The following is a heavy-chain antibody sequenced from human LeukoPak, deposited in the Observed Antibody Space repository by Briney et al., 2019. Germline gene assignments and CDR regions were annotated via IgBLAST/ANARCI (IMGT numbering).Heavy chain of an antibody. CDR3: ARGGPNIPDF. Sequence: PSETLSLTCTVSGGSISGYYWSWIRQPPGKRLEWIGYMYYSGSTNYNPSLQSRVTMSVDASKNQFSLMLSSVTAADPGVYHCARGGPNIPDFWGQGTLVTVSS. J-gene: IGHJ4*02. V-gene: IGHV4-59*01. D-gene: IGHD2-15*01. CDR2: MYYSGST. CDR1: GGSISGYY.